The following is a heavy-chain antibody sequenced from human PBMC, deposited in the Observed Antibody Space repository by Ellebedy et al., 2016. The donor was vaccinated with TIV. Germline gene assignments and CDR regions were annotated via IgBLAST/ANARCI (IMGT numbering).Heavy chain of an antibody. D-gene: IGHD3-16*01. J-gene: IGHJ4*02. Sequence: AASVKVSCKTSGYPFTSYGISWARQAPGQGLEWMGWISVYNGNTKYAQKFQDRGVMSTDTSTSTAFMQLRSLRSDDTAVYYCARDQLGGLAGLDHWGQGTLVTVSS. CDR2: ISVYNGNT. CDR1: GYPFTSYG. CDR3: ARDQLGGLAGLDH. V-gene: IGHV1-18*04.